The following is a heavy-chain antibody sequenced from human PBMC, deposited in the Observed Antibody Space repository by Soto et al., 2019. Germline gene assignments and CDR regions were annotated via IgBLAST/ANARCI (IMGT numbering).Heavy chain of an antibody. D-gene: IGHD6-19*01. CDR2: IKKEGGEK. CDR3: VRSSGWIFDF. CDR1: GFTFNDYW. Sequence: GGSLRLSCAASGFTFNDYWMNWVRQAPGKGLEWVANIKKEGGEKNYADSVQGRFTISRDDTKNFAYLQMNSLRAEDTAVYFCVRSSGWIFDFWGQGGLVT. J-gene: IGHJ4*02. V-gene: IGHV3-7*03.